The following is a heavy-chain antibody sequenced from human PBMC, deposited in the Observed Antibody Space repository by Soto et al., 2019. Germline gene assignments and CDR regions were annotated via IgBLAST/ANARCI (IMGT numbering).Heavy chain of an antibody. V-gene: IGHV3-21*01. CDR1: GFSFRSYS. D-gene: IGHD3-10*01. Sequence: EVQLVESGGDLVKPGGSLRLSCAASGFSFRSYSMNWVRQAPGKGLEWVSFISSSSSYINYADSVKGRFTISRDNAKNSLFLQMNSLRAEDTAVYYCARVGTYYGSGSPYYSDYWGQGTLVSVSS. CDR2: ISSSSSYI. J-gene: IGHJ4*02. CDR3: ARVGTYYGSGSPYYSDY.